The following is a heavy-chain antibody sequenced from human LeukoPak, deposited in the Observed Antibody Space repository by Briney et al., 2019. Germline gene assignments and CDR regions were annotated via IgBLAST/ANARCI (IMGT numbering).Heavy chain of an antibody. CDR1: GYSFTSYW. CDR3: ARNGDLYGMDV. J-gene: IGHJ6*04. D-gene: IGHD4-17*01. Sequence: GESLRISCKGSGYSFTSYWISGVRQMPEKGLELMGMTAPSGSYTNYSPSFQGHATISANKSISAAYLQWSSLKASDTAMYYCARNGDLYGMDVWGKGTTVTVSS. V-gene: IGHV5-10-1*01. CDR2: TAPSGSYT.